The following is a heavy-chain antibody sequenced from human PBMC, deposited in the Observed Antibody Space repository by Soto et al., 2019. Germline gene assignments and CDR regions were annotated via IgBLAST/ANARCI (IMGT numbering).Heavy chain of an antibody. Sequence: GGSLRLSCAASGFPFSSYAMSWVRQAPGKGLEWVSLISGSGGSTYYADSVKGRFTISRDNSRDTLYLQMNSLRAEDTAVYYCTTEDHISRSWGQGTLVTVS. CDR1: GFPFSSYA. J-gene: IGHJ5*02. D-gene: IGHD2-2*01. CDR3: TTEDHISRS. CDR2: ISGSGGST. V-gene: IGHV3-23*01.